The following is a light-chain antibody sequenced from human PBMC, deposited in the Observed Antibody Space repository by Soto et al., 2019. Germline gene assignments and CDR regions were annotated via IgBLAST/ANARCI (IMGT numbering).Light chain of an antibody. Sequence: EIVLTQSPGTLSLSPRERATLSCRASQSVSNNYLAWYQHRPGQAPRLLIYGASTRAPGIPDRFSGSGSGTDFTLTISRLEPEDFAVCYCQQYAASPRTFGQGTQVEV. CDR3: QQYAASPRT. J-gene: IGKJ1*01. CDR2: GAS. CDR1: QSVSNNY. V-gene: IGKV3-20*01.